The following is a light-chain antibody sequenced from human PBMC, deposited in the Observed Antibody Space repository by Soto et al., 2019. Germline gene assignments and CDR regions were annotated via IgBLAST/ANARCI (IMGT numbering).Light chain of an antibody. CDR2: AAS. V-gene: IGKV1-39*01. CDR1: QSFSSY. Sequence: DIQITQSPSSLSASVGDRVTITCRASQSFSSYLKWYQHKPGKAPKLLIYAASSFQSGVPSRFSGSGSGPDFTLTISSLQPEYFATYYSQQSYSTRCFGKGTKLAIK. J-gene: IGKJ2*03. CDR3: QQSYSTRC.